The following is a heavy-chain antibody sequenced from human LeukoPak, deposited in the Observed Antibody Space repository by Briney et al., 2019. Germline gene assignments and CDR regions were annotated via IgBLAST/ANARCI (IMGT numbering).Heavy chain of an antibody. Sequence: PGGSLRLSCTASGFTFSSYSMNWVRQAPGKGLEWVSYITSGSSTIYYADSVKGRFTISRDNAKNSLYLQMNSLRAEDTAVYYCARDLRYQYGMDVWDQGTTVTVSS. CDR3: ARDLRYQYGMDV. CDR2: ITSGSSTI. CDR1: GFTFSSYS. V-gene: IGHV3-48*01. J-gene: IGHJ6*02. D-gene: IGHD2-2*01.